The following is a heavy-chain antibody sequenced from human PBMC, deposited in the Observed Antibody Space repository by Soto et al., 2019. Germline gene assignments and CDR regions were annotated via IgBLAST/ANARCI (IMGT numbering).Heavy chain of an antibody. CDR3: GRGVVLATTYFQH. CDR1: GFTFSSYG. Sequence: QVQLVESGGGVVQPGRSLRLSCAASGFTFSSYGMHWVRQAPGKGLEWVAVISSDGSDKYYADSVKGRFTISRDNSNNTLYLQMDRLRAEDTAVYYGGRGVVLATTYFQHWGQGTLVTVSS. V-gene: IGHV3-30*03. J-gene: IGHJ1*01. CDR2: ISSDGSDK. D-gene: IGHD2-15*01.